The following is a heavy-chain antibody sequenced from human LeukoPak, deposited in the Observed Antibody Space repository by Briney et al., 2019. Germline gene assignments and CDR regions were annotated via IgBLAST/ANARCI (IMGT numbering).Heavy chain of an antibody. CDR2: INLREST. CDR1: GGSFSGYY. V-gene: IGHV4-34*01. D-gene: IGHD2-2*01. CDR3: ARLSCSSTSCYRNYYYYYYMDV. Sequence: SETLSLTCAVYGGSFSGYYWSWFPNPPGKGREGIGEINLRESTNYNPSLKSRVTISVDTSKNQFSLKLSSVTAADTAVYYCARLSCSSTSCYRNYYYYYYMDVWGKGTTVTVSS. J-gene: IGHJ6*03.